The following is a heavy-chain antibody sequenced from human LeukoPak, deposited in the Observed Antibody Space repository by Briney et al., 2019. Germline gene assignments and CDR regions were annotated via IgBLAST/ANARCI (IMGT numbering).Heavy chain of an antibody. CDR1: GFTFSSYS. Sequence: GGSLRLSCAASGFTFSSYSMNWVRQAPGKGLEWVSYISSSSNPIYYAESVKGRFTITRDNAKNSLYLQMNSLRAEDTAVYYCAREQPYYASGFEDYWGQGTLVTVSS. V-gene: IGHV3-21*01. D-gene: IGHD3-10*01. CDR2: ISSSSNPI. J-gene: IGHJ4*02. CDR3: AREQPYYASGFEDY.